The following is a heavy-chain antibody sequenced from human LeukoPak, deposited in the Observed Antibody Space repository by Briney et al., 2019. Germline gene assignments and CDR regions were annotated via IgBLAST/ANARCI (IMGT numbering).Heavy chain of an antibody. Sequence: GGSLRLSCAASGFTFSSYGMHWVRQAPGKGLEWVAFIRYDGSNKYYADSVKGRFTISRDNSKNTLYLQMNSLRAEDTAVYYCAKDGIQLRLGENGFDYWGQGTLVTVSS. V-gene: IGHV3-30*02. CDR2: IRYDGSNK. D-gene: IGHD5-18*01. CDR1: GFTFSSYG. CDR3: AKDGIQLRLGENGFDY. J-gene: IGHJ4*02.